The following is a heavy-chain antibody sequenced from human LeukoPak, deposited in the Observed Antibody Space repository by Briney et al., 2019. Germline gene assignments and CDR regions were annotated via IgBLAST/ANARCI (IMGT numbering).Heavy chain of an antibody. J-gene: IGHJ4*02. CDR1: GLTVSSYG. D-gene: IGHD3-10*01. CDR2: ITGSAVNT. CDR3: AKYTSGTSYRGLDQ. Sequence: GGSLRLSCGASGLTVSSYGMSWIRQAPGKGLEGVSTITGSAVNTYYADSVKGRFTISRDDSKNTVYLQMNSLRAEDTAVYSCAKYTSGTSYRGLDQWGQGTLVTVSS. V-gene: IGHV3-23*01.